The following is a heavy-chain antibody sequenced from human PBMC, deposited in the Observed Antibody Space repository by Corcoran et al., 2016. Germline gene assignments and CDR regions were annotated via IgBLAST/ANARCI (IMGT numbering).Heavy chain of an antibody. Sequence: EVQLVESGGGLVQPGGSLRLSCAASGFTFSSYSMNWVRQAPGKGLEWVSYISSSSSTIYYADSVKGRFTISRDNAKNSLYLQMNSLRDEDTAVYDCARRYCSSTSCAYDILTDTLYYYGMDVWGQGTTVTVSS. CDR3: ARRYCSSTSCAYDILTDTLYYYGMDV. CDR1: GFTFSSYS. CDR2: ISSSSSTI. J-gene: IGHJ6*02. V-gene: IGHV3-48*02. D-gene: IGHD2-2*01.